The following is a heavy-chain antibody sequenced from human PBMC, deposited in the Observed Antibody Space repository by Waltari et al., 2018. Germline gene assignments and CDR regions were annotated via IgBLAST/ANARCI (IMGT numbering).Heavy chain of an antibody. J-gene: IGHJ4*02. CDR3: SRGPHPTVVTPTWYY. CDR2: ISPIFGTA. CDR1: GGTFSSYA. V-gene: IGHV1-69*12. D-gene: IGHD4-17*01. Sequence: QVQLVQSGAEVKKPGSSVKVSCKASGGTFSSYAISWVRQAPGQGLEWMGVISPIFGTANYAQKFQGRVTITADESTSTAYMELSSLRSEDTAVYYCSRGPHPTVVTPTWYYWGQGTLVTVSS.